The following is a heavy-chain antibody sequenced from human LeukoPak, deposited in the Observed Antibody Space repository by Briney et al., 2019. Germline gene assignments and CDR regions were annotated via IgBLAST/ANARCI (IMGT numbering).Heavy chain of an antibody. J-gene: IGHJ4*02. CDR2: ISGSGGST. CDR3: AKGGSYRSYFDY. Sequence: GGSLRLSCAATEFTFSNYGMHWVRQAPGKGLEWVSGISGSGGSTDYADSVKGRFTISRDNSKNTLYLQMNSLRAEDTAVYYCAKGGSYRSYFDYWGQGTLVTVSS. V-gene: IGHV3-23*01. D-gene: IGHD3-16*02. CDR1: EFTFSNYG.